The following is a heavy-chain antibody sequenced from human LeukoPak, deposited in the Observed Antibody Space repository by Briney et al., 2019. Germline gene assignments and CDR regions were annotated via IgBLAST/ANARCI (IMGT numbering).Heavy chain of an antibody. Sequence: GGSLRLSCATSGFTFSSYGMNWVRQAPGKGLEWLASIRSDKSDTYYADSVKGRFTISRDNSKNTLYLQMNNLRAEDTAVYYCARDGVRDGLYFDYWGQGTLVTVSS. D-gene: IGHD5-24*01. CDR1: GFTFSSYG. V-gene: IGHV3-30*02. J-gene: IGHJ4*02. CDR2: IRSDKSDT. CDR3: ARDGVRDGLYFDY.